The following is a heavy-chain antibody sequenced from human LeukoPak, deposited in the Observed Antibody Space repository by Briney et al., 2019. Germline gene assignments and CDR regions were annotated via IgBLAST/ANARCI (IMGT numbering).Heavy chain of an antibody. J-gene: IGHJ4*02. V-gene: IGHV3-7*01. CDR1: GFTFSSYA. CDR2: IKQDGSEK. D-gene: IGHD3-22*01. Sequence: PGGSLRLSCAASGFTFSSYAMSWVRQAPGKGLEWVANIKQDGSEKYYVDSVKGRFTISRDNAKNSLYLQMNSLRAEDTAVYYCARHYYDSSGYYYGTLDYWGQGTLVTVSS. CDR3: ARHYYDSSGYYYGTLDY.